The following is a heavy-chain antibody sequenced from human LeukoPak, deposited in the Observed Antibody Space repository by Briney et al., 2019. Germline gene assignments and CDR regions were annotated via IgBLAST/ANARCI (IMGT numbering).Heavy chain of an antibody. CDR2: ISAFNGNT. CDR1: GYTFTSYG. Sequence: ASVKVSCKASGYTFTSYGISWVRQAPGQGLEWMGWISAFNGNTNYAQKLQGRVTMTTDTSTSTAYMELRSLRSDDTAVYYCARTSDIGNWFDPWGQGTLVTVSS. CDR3: ARTSDIGNWFDP. V-gene: IGHV1-18*01. J-gene: IGHJ5*02. D-gene: IGHD3-9*01.